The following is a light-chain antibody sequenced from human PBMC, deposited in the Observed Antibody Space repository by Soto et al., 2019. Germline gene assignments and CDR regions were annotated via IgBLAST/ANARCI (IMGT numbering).Light chain of an antibody. J-gene: IGKJ3*01. CDR3: QHYNNWLFT. Sequence: EIVMTQSPATLSVSPGERATLSCRASQSVGSNLAWYQQKPGQAPRLLIFGASTRAAGIPARFTGSGSETEFTLTISSLQSEDFAVYYCQHYNNWLFTFGPGTKVDIK. CDR2: GAS. V-gene: IGKV3-15*01. CDR1: QSVGSN.